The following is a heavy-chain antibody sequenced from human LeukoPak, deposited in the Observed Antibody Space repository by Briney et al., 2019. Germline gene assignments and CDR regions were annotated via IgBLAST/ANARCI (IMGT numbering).Heavy chain of an antibody. D-gene: IGHD3-22*01. CDR1: GFTFNYYG. V-gene: IGHV3-33*01. J-gene: IGHJ4*02. CDR2: IWSDGSKE. Sequence: GGSLRLSCAASGFTFNYYGMHWVRQAPGKGLEWVAVIWSDGSKEYYADSVKGRFTVSRDDSKSTLYLQMNSLRVEDTALYFCARDDDTSSHYSRFDYWGQGTLVTVSS. CDR3: ARDDDTSSHYSRFDY.